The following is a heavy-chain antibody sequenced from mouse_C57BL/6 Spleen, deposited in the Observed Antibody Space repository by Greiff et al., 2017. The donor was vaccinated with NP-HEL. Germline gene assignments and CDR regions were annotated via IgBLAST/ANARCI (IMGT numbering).Heavy chain of an antibody. CDR2: ISGGGGNT. J-gene: IGHJ2*01. CDR1: GFTFSSYT. Sequence: EVKLMESGGGLVKPGGSLKLSCAASGFTFSSYTMSWVRQTPEKRLEWVATISGGGGNTYYPDSVKGRFTISRDTAKNTLYLQMSSLRSEDTALYSCAIHRDFDGYPYYFDYWGQGTTLTVSS. V-gene: IGHV5-9*01. CDR3: AIHRDFDGYPYYFDY. D-gene: IGHD2-3*01.